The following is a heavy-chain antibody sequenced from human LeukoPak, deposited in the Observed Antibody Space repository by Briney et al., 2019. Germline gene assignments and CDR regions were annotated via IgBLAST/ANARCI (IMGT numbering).Heavy chain of an antibody. CDR3: ARATFSSSGHSY. V-gene: IGHV3-53*01. CDR2: IYSSGTT. J-gene: IGHJ4*02. Sequence: SGGSLRLSCAASGFTVSSNYMNWVRQAPGKGLEWVSVIYSSGTTYYADSVKGRFTISRDNAKSSLFLQMNSLRAEDTGVYYCARATFSSSGHSYWGQGTLVTVSS. CDR1: GFTVSSNY. D-gene: IGHD6-13*01.